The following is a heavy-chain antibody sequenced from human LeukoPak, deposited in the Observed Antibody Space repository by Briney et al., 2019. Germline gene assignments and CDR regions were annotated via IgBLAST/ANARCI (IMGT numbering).Heavy chain of an antibody. CDR1: GYTFSNYA. D-gene: IGHD3-22*01. J-gene: IGHJ3*02. CDR2: INAGNGHT. Sequence: GAPVKVSCKASGYTFSNYAIHWVRQAPGQRFEWMGWINAGNGHTKYSQNFQGRVTITRDSSASTAYMELSSLTSEDTAVYYCARSYDSSGPDAFDIWGQGTMVTVSS. CDR3: ARSYDSSGPDAFDI. V-gene: IGHV1-3*01.